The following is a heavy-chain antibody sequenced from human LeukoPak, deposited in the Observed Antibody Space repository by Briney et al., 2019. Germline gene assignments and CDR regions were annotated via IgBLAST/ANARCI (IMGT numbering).Heavy chain of an antibody. CDR2: IYYSGST. CDR1: GGSISSSSYY. D-gene: IGHD4-17*01. V-gene: IGHV4-39*01. Sequence: PSETLSLTCTVSGGSISSSSYYWGWIRQPPGKGLEWIGSIYYSGSTYYNPSLKSRVTISVDTSKNQFSLKLSSVTAADTAVYYCAMSYGDYPELDYWGQGTLVTVSS. CDR3: AMSYGDYPELDY. J-gene: IGHJ4*02.